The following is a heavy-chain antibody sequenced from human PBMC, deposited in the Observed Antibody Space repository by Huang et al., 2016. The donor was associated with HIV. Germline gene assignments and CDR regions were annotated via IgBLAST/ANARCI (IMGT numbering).Heavy chain of an antibody. CDR1: GFTFSNYG. CDR2: IRFDGSNK. CDR3: AKARVPAATDY. J-gene: IGHJ4*02. D-gene: IGHD2-2*01. V-gene: IGHV3-30*02. Sequence: QVQLVESGGGVVQPGGSLRLSCAAAGFTFSNYGMHWVGQAPGKGLGWLAFIRFDGSNKYYADSVKGRFTISRDNSKNTLYLQMNSLRDEDTAVYYCAKARVPAATDYWGQGTLVTVSS.